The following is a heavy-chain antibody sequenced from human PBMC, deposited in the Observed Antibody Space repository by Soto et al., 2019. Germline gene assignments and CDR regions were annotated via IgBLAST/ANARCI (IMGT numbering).Heavy chain of an antibody. CDR1: GGSISSYY. D-gene: IGHD3-16*01. Sequence: SETLSLTCTVSGGSISSYYWSWIRQPPGKGLEWIGNIYFSGSTNYNPSLKSRVTISVDMSKNQFSLKLSSVTAADTAIYYCARVSFLLGTGSLDYWGQGTLVTVSS. J-gene: IGHJ4*02. CDR3: ARVSFLLGTGSLDY. CDR2: IYFSGST. V-gene: IGHV4-59*01.